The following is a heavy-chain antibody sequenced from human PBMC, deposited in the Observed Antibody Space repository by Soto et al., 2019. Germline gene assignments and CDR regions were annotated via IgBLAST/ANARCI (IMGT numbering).Heavy chain of an antibody. V-gene: IGHV1-69*04. D-gene: IGHD3-10*01. CDR3: ARDGYYYGSGSYYNVIAYAFDI. J-gene: IGHJ3*02. Sequence: SVKVSCKASGGTFSSYTISWVRQAPGQGLEWMGRIIPILGIANYAQKFQGRVTITADKSTSTAYMELSSLRSEDTAVYYCARDGYYYGSGSYYNVIAYAFDIWGQGTMVTVSS. CDR2: IIPILGIA. CDR1: GGTFSSYT.